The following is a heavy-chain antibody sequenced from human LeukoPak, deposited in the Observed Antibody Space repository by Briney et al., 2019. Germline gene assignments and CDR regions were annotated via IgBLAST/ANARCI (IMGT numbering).Heavy chain of an antibody. CDR3: ARVHSSSSKFDP. Sequence: PSETLSLTCTVSGGSISSGGYYWSWIRQHPGKGLEWIGYIYYNGSTYYNPSLKSRVTISVDRSKNQFSLKLSSVTAADTAVYYCARVHSSSSKFDPWGQGTLVTVSS. V-gene: IGHV4-31*03. J-gene: IGHJ5*02. D-gene: IGHD6-6*01. CDR2: IYYNGST. CDR1: GGSISSGGYY.